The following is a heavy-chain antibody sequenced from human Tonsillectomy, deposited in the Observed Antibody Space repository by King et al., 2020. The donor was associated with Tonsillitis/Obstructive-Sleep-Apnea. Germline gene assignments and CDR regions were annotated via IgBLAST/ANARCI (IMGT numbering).Heavy chain of an antibody. D-gene: IGHD3-3*01. Sequence: QLQESGPGLVKRSETLSLTCTVSGGSISSYYWSWIRQPPGKGLEWIGYISHSGSTKYNPRLKSRVTISVDTSKNRFSLRLSSVSAADTAVYYCAREYDFWSGYPHGAFDIWGQGTMVTVSS. V-gene: IGHV4-59*01. J-gene: IGHJ3*02. CDR2: ISHSGST. CDR3: AREYDFWSGYPHGAFDI. CDR1: GGSISSYY.